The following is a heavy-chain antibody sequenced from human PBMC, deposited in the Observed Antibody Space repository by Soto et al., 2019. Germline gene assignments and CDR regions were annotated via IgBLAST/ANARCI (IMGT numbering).Heavy chain of an antibody. J-gene: IGHJ6*02. Sequence: QVQLVQSGAEVKKPGSSVKVSCKASGGTFSSYTISWVRQAPGQGLEWMGRIIPILGIANYAQKFQGRVTITADKSTSTAYMELSSLRSEDTAVYYCARVEIPDYDILTGPSYYYYGMDVWGQGTTVTVSS. CDR3: ARVEIPDYDILTGPSYYYYGMDV. CDR1: GGTFSSYT. CDR2: IIPILGIA. V-gene: IGHV1-69*02. D-gene: IGHD3-9*01.